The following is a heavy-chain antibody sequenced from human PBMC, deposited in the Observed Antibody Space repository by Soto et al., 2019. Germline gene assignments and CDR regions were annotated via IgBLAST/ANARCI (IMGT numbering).Heavy chain of an antibody. CDR3: ASQALYSGYFEY. Sequence: PGYCLKLSCNGSGDRFSNHWIGWVGQMPGKGLEWVGIINPGESDTRYSPSFQGQVTISADKSISTAYLQWSSLNASDTAMYYCASQALYSGYFEYWVQGTLVTVCS. V-gene: IGHV5-51*01. J-gene: IGHJ4*02. CDR1: GDRFSNHW. CDR2: INPGESDT. D-gene: IGHD5-12*01.